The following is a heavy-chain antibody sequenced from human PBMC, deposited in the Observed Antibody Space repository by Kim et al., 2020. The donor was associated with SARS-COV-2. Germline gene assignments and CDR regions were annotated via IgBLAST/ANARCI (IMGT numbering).Heavy chain of an antibody. Sequence: SLKRRVTISVDTSKNQFSLKLSSVTAAETAVYYCARGRITIFGVVTEFDYWGQGTLVTVSS. J-gene: IGHJ4*02. CDR3: ARGRITIFGVVTEFDY. D-gene: IGHD3-3*01. V-gene: IGHV4-31*02.